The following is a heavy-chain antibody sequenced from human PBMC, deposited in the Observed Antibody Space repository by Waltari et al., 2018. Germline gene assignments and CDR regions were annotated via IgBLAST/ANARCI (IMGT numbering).Heavy chain of an antibody. J-gene: IGHJ4*02. CDR2: ISSTGGTI. Sequence: EVQLVDSGGGLVQPGGSLRLSCAASGFTYRNYPMTWVRQAPGQGLGWVSSISSTGGTIHYAASVKGRFTISRDDSKNTLYLQMHNLRAEDTAVYYCAKGAQYQLLYFYFDSWGQGTLVTVSS. V-gene: IGHV3-23*04. CDR3: AKGAQYQLLYFYFDS. D-gene: IGHD2-2*02. CDR1: GFTYRNYP.